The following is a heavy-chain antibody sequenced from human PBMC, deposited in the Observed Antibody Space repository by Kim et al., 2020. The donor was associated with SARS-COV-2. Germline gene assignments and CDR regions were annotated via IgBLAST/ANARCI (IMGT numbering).Heavy chain of an antibody. CDR2: IYYSGST. J-gene: IGHJ4*02. Sequence: SETLSLTCTVSGGSISSYYWSWIRQPPGKGLEWIGYIYYSGSTNYNPSLKSRVTISVDTSKNQFSLKLSSVTAADTAVYYCARGQSITMVRGVIEGNYFDYWGQGTLVTVSS. CDR1: GGSISSYY. CDR3: ARGQSITMVRGVIEGNYFDY. V-gene: IGHV4-59*01. D-gene: IGHD3-10*01.